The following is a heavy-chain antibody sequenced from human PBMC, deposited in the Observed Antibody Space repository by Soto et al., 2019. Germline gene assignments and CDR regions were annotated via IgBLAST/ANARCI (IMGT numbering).Heavy chain of an antibody. V-gene: IGHV1-18*01. CDR2: ISAYNGNT. Sequence: QVQLVQSGAEVKKPGASVKVSCEASGYTFTSYGISWVRQAPGQGLEWMGWISAYNGNTNYAQKLQGRVTMTTDTSTSTAYMELRSLRSDDTAVYYCARDPYYYDSSGLSMDVWGQGTTVTVSS. CDR3: ARDPYYYDSSGLSMDV. J-gene: IGHJ6*02. D-gene: IGHD3-22*01. CDR1: GYTFTSYG.